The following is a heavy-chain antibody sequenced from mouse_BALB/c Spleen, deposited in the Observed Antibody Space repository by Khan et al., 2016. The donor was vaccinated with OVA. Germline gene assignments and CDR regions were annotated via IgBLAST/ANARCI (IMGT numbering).Heavy chain of an antibody. CDR2: INPHIGET. D-gene: IGHD1-1*01. CDR1: GYSFTGYF. Sequence: EVQLQQSGPELVKPGASVKISCKASGYSFTGYFMNWVMQSHGKSLEWIGRINPHIGETFYNPKFKGKATLTADASYSTAHQEHQSLASEDSAGYYCARIYGRYFDYWGQGTTLTVSS. J-gene: IGHJ2*01. V-gene: IGHV1-20*02. CDR3: ARIYGRYFDY.